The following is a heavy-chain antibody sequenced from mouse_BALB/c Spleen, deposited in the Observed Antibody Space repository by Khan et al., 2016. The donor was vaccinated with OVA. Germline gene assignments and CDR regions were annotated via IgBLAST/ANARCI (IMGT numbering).Heavy chain of an antibody. J-gene: IGHJ2*01. CDR1: RLTISSYG. CDR3: ARSAI. D-gene: IGHD2-12*01. V-gene: IGHV5-6-3*01. Sequence: EVLLVESGGGIVQPGGSLKRSCAASRLTISSYGMSSVRQTPDKRLELVATIDSNGGSIEYPDSVKRRLTISGDNAKNALYLQMRSLKSEDTAMYYCARSAIWGQGTTLTVSS. CDR2: IDSNGGSI.